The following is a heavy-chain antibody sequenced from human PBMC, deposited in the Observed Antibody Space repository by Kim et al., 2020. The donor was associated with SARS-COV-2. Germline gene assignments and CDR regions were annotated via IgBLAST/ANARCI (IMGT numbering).Heavy chain of an antibody. Sequence: RYSPSFQGQVTISADKSINTAYLQWSSLKASDTAIYYCARCDSPFYGMDVWGQGTTVTVSS. V-gene: IGHV5-51*01. J-gene: IGHJ6*02. CDR3: ARCDSPFYGMDV. D-gene: IGHD2-21*02.